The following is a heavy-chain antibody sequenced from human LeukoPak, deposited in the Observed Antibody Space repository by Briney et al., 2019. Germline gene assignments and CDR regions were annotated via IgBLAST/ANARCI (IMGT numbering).Heavy chain of an antibody. D-gene: IGHD3-10*01. CDR1: GYTFTDYY. J-gene: IGHJ6*02. Sequence: ASVKDSCKACGYTFTDYYMHWVRQPPGQGLEWMGWINPNSGSTNTAQKFEGRVSMTRATSISTAYMELNRRRSDDTAVYYCAREGYGSGRRLGMDVWGQGTTFTVSS. CDR3: AREGYGSGRRLGMDV. CDR2: INPNSGST. V-gene: IGHV1-2*02.